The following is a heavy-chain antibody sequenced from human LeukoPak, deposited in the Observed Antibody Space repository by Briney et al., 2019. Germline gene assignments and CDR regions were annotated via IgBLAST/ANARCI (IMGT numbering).Heavy chain of an antibody. CDR1: SDSINNFY. D-gene: IGHD3-10*01. Sequence: SETPSLTCTVSSDSINNFYWSWIRQPPEGGLEYIGYIYYSGSTSYNPSLRSRLTISIDTSKSQFSMKLSSVTAADTAVYYCARLARLTLIRGITGYHSLDVWGKGTKVTVSS. J-gene: IGHJ6*04. V-gene: IGHV4-59*01. CDR3: ARLARLTLIRGITGYHSLDV. CDR2: IYYSGST.